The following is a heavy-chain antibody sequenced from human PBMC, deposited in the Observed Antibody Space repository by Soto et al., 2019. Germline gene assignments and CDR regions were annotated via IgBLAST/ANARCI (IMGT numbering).Heavy chain of an antibody. D-gene: IGHD2-15*01. V-gene: IGHV5-51*01. CDR3: ARQGLPDRGSGYYDAMDV. CDR2: IFPGDSDT. Sequence: PGQSLKISCEGFRFRLNTYWIAWVRQKPGKGLEWIGAIFPGDSDTRYSPSFHGQVNISADRSISTAFLHWNSLKVSNTAIYYCARQGLPDRGSGYYDAMDVWGRGTTVTVSS. J-gene: IGHJ6*02. CDR1: RFRLNTYW.